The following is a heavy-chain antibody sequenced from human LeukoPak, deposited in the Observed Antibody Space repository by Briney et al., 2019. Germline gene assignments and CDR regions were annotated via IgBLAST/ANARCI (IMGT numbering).Heavy chain of an antibody. CDR2: INSDGSST. J-gene: IGHJ4*02. D-gene: IGHD6-13*01. Sequence: GGSLRLSCAVSGFTFSSYWMHWVRQAPGKGLVWVSRINSDGSSTSYADSVKGRFTISRDNAKNTLYLQMNSLRAEDTAVYYCARADSSSWYVYYFDYWGQGTLVTASS. CDR3: ARADSSSWYVYYFDY. CDR1: GFTFSSYW. V-gene: IGHV3-74*01.